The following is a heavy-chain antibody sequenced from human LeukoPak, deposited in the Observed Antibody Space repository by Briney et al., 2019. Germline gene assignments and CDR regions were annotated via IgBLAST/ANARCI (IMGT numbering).Heavy chain of an antibody. J-gene: IGHJ4*02. CDR2: ISSSSSYI. CDR1: GFTFSSYS. D-gene: IGHD6-19*01. CDR3: ARGGIAVAGTVVDY. Sequence: PGGSLRLSCAASGFTFSSYSMNWVRQAPGKGLEWVSSISSSSSYIYYADSVKGRFTISRDNAKNSLYLQMNSLRAEGTAVFYCARGGIAVAGTVVDYWGQGTLVTVSS. V-gene: IGHV3-21*01.